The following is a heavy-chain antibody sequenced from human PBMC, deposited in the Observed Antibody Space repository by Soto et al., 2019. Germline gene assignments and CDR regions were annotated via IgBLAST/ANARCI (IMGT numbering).Heavy chain of an antibody. CDR3: AKDPTNYATVRYYYYGMDV. Sequence: GGSLRLSCAASGFTFSSYAMSWVRQAPGKGLEWVSAISGSGGSTYYADSVKGRFTISRDNSKNTLYLQMNSLRAEDTAVYYCAKDPTNYATVRYYYYGMDVWGQGTTVTVSS. V-gene: IGHV3-23*01. CDR2: ISGSGGST. D-gene: IGHD1-7*01. CDR1: GFTFSSYA. J-gene: IGHJ6*02.